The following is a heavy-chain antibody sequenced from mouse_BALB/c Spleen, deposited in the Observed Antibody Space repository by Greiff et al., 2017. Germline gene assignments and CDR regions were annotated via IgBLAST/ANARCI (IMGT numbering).Heavy chain of an antibody. CDR3: AFYGNYAMDY. D-gene: IGHD2-1*01. CDR1: GFNIKDTY. Sequence: QVQLKESGAELVKPGASVKLSCTASGFNIKDTYMHWVKQRPGQGLEWIGYINPSSGYTNYNKKFKDKATLTADKSSSTAYMQLSSLTSEDSAVYYCAFYGNYAMDYWGQGTSVTVSS. V-gene: IGHV1S26*01. J-gene: IGHJ4*01. CDR2: INPSSGYT.